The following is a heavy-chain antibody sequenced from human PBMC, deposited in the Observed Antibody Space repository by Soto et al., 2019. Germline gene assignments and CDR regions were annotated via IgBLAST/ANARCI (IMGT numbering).Heavy chain of an antibody. CDR1: GGTFSTYT. CDR3: ARDGSSSWLPDY. V-gene: IGHV1-69*08. D-gene: IGHD6-13*01. CDR2: IIPILGIA. Sequence: QVQLVQSGAEVKKPGSSVKVSCKASGGTFSTYTITWVRQAPGQGLEWMGRIIPILGIANYAQKFQGRVTITAAKSTSTAYRELSSLRSEDTAVYYCARDGSSSWLPDYWGQGTLVTVSS. J-gene: IGHJ4*02.